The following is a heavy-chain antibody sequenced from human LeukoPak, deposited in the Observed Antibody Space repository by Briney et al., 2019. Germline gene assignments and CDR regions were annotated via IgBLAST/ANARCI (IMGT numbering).Heavy chain of an antibody. CDR3: ARDSHYYASGSFFDY. CDR1: GFTVSSNY. J-gene: IGHJ4*02. V-gene: IGHV3-53*01. D-gene: IGHD3-10*01. Sequence: PGGSLRLSCAASGFTVSSNYMSWVRQAPGKGLEWVSVIYSGGSTYYTDSVKGRFTISRDNSKNTLYLQMNSLRAEDTAVYYCARDSHYYASGSFFDYWGQGTLVTVSS. CDR2: IYSGGST.